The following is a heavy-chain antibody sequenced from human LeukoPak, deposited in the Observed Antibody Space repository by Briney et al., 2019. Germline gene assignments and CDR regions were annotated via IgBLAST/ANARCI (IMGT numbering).Heavy chain of an antibody. Sequence: GGSLRLSCAASGFTFSSYWMSRVRQAPGKGLEWVANIKQDGSEFYYVDSVKGRFTISRDNAKNSLYLQMNSLRAEDTAVYYCAELGITMIGGVWGKGTTVTVSS. CDR3: AELGITMIGGV. J-gene: IGHJ6*04. CDR2: IKQDGSEF. D-gene: IGHD3-10*02. CDR1: GFTFSSYW. V-gene: IGHV3-7*01.